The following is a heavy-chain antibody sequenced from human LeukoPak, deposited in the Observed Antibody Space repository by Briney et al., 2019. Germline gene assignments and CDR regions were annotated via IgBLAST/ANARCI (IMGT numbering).Heavy chain of an antibody. D-gene: IGHD1-26*01. CDR3: AKWDENFYYMDV. Sequence: PGGSLRLSCAASRFTFKMYAMSWVRQAPGKGLEWVSSISGSGGGTFYAGSVRGRFTISRDNSKHTVFLQMNGLRAEDTAIYYCAKWDENFYYMDVWGQGTTVTVSS. V-gene: IGHV3-23*01. CDR2: ISGSGGGT. CDR1: RFTFKMYA. J-gene: IGHJ6*03.